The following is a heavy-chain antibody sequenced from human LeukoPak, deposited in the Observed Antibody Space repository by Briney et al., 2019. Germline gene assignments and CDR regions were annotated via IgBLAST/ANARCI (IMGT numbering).Heavy chain of an antibody. CDR1: GFAFSSYA. J-gene: IGHJ6*03. CDR2: ISYDGSNK. Sequence: GGSLRLSCAASGFAFSSYAMHWVRQAPGKGLEWVAVISYDGSNKYYADSVKGRFTISRDNSKDTLYLQMNSLSVEDTAVYYCARRGDRRCSSRYCPPHNYFYYMDVWGNGTTVTVSS. D-gene: IGHD2-2*01. CDR3: ARRGDRRCSSRYCPPHNYFYYMDV. V-gene: IGHV3-30-3*01.